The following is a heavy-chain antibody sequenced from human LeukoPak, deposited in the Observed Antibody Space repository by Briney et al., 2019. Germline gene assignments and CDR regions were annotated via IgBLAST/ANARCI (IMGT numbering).Heavy chain of an antibody. D-gene: IGHD3-22*01. CDR1: GFTFSSYA. V-gene: IGHV3-64*01. CDR2: ISSNGGST. CDR3: ARQGPGYDSNLHFDY. Sequence: GGSLRLSCAASGFTFSSYAMHWVRQAPGKGREYVSAISSNGGSTYYANSVKGRFTISRDNSKNTLYLQMGSLRAEDMAVYYCARQGPGYDSNLHFDYWGQGTLVTVSS. J-gene: IGHJ4*02.